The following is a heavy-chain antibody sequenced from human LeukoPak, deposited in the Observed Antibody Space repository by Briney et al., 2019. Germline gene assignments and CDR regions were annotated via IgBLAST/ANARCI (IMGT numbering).Heavy chain of an antibody. J-gene: IGHJ6*03. CDR1: GYSFTSNA. V-gene: IGHV1-3*03. CDR2: IYGDNGDT. CDR3: VRGVPGVYFYYYMDV. D-gene: IGHD2-8*01. Sequence: ASVKVSCKASGYSFTSNAMHWVRQAPGQRLEWMGWIYGDNGDTKYSQEFQGRVTITRDTSASTAYMELSSLRSEDMAVYYCVRGVPGVYFYYYMDVWGKGTTVTVSS.